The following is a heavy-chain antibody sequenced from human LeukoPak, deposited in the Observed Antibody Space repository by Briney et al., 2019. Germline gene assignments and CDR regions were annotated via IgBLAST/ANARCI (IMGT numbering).Heavy chain of an antibody. Sequence: PGGSLRLSCAASGFTFSSYAMSWVRQAPGRGLEWVSTISGSGGSTYYADSVKGRFTISRDNSKNTLYLQMNSLRAEDTAVYYCAKEEDGPDAFDIWGQGTMVTVSS. CDR1: GFTFSSYA. D-gene: IGHD5-24*01. J-gene: IGHJ3*02. V-gene: IGHV3-23*01. CDR2: ISGSGGST. CDR3: AKEEDGPDAFDI.